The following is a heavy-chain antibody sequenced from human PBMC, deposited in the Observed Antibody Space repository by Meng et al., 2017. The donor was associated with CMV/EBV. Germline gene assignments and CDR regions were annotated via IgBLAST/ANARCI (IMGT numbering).Heavy chain of an antibody. CDR3: ARDLRGGFWQKRDYYGMDV. J-gene: IGHJ6*02. CDR2: SSSSSSYI. CDR1: GFTFSSYS. V-gene: IGHV3-21*01. Sequence: GESLKISCAASGFTFSSYSMNWVRQAPGKGLEWVSSSSSSSSYIYYADSVKGRFTISRDNAKNSLYLQMNSLRAEDTAVYYCARDLRGGFWQKRDYYGMDVWGQGTTVTVSS. D-gene: IGHD3-10*01.